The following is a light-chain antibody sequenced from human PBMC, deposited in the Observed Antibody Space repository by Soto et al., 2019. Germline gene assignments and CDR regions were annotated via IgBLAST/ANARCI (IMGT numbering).Light chain of an antibody. Sequence: EIVLTQSRATLPLSPGERATLSCRASQSVSSYLAWYQQKPGQAPRLPIYDSSNRAAGIPARFSGSGSGTDFTLTLRSLEPEDFAVYYCQQRSKWPRTFGQGTKVEIK. CDR1: QSVSSY. CDR2: DSS. CDR3: QQRSKWPRT. J-gene: IGKJ1*01. V-gene: IGKV3-11*01.